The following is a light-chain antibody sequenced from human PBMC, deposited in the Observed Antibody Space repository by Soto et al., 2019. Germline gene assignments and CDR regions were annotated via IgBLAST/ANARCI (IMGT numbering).Light chain of an antibody. J-gene: IGKJ1*01. V-gene: IGKV3-15*01. Sequence: DILMTESPCTFSFPPLESSTLSCRASQSVSSTLAWFQQKPGQAPRLLIYGASTRATGIPARFSGSGSGTDFTLTISSLQSEDFAVYYCQQYNTWPRTFGQGTKVDIK. CDR3: QQYNTWPRT. CDR1: QSVSST. CDR2: GAS.